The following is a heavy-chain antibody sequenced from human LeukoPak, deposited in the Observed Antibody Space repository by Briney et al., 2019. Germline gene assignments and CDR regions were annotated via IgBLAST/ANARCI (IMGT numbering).Heavy chain of an antibody. CDR1: GFTFSSYA. V-gene: IGHV3-30*04. D-gene: IGHD3-16*01. Sequence: GGSLRLSCAASGFTFSSYAMHWVRQAPGKGLEWVAVISYDGSNKYYADSVKGRFTISRDNSRNTLYLQMSSLRAEDTAIYYCAKERGISYTYEFDYWGQGALVTVSS. CDR3: AKERGISYTYEFDY. CDR2: ISYDGSNK. J-gene: IGHJ4*02.